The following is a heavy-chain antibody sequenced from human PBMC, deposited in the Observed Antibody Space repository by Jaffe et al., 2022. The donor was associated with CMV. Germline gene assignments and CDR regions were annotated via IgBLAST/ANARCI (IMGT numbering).Heavy chain of an antibody. Sequence: QVQLQESGPGLVKPSETLSLTCTVSGGSISSFHWSWIRQPPGKGLEWIGHIYHSGSTHYNPSLKSRVTISIDTSKSQFSLKLNSVTVADTAVYFCARWGEDYYDSSGYQSFDYWGQGTLVTVSS. D-gene: IGHD3-22*01. J-gene: IGHJ4*02. CDR3: ARWGEDYYDSSGYQSFDY. CDR1: GGSISSFH. V-gene: IGHV4-59*01. CDR2: IYHSGST.